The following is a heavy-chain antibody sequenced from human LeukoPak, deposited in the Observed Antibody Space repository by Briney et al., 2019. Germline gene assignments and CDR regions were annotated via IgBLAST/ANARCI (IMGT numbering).Heavy chain of an antibody. D-gene: IGHD3-10*01. J-gene: IGHJ3*02. Sequence: GASVKVSCKASGYTFTSYGISWVRQAPGQGLEWMGWISAYNGNINYAQKLQGRFTMTTDTFTTTAYMELRSLKSDDTAVYYCARDRDGDNTLVRGVPDAFDIWGQGTMVTVSS. CDR2: ISAYNGNI. V-gene: IGHV1-18*01. CDR3: ARDRDGDNTLVRGVPDAFDI. CDR1: GYTFTSYG.